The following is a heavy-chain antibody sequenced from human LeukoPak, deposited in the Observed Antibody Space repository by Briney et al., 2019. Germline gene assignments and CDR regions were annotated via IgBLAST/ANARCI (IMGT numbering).Heavy chain of an antibody. CDR2: IWNDGSNK. V-gene: IGHV3-33*06. D-gene: IGHD4-11*01. CDR3: AKDAQRGFDYSNSLEN. Sequence: GGSLRLSCAASRFTFSHYGMHWVRQAPGKGLEWVAVIWNDGSNKYYADSVKGRFTVSRDNSQYRFYLQMNSLRPEDTAVYYCAKDAQRGFDYSNSLENWGQGTLVTVSS. CDR1: RFTFSHYG. J-gene: IGHJ4*02.